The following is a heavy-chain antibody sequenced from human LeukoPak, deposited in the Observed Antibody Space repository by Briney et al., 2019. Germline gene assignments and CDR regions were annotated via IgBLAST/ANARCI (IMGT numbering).Heavy chain of an antibody. CDR2: INWNGGST. CDR1: GFTFDDYG. J-gene: IGHJ4*02. Sequence: GGSLRLSCAASGFTFDDYGMSWVRQAPGKGPEWVSGINWNGGSTGYADSVKGRFTISRDNAKNSLYLQMNSLRAEDTALYYCARDKPNSGSYGAFDYWGQGTLVTVSS. CDR3: ARDKPNSGSYGAFDY. D-gene: IGHD1-26*01. V-gene: IGHV3-20*04.